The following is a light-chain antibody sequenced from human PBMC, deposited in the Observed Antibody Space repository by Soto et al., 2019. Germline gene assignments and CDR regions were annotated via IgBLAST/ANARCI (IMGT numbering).Light chain of an antibody. J-gene: IGKJ1*01. CDR3: QQSYSSVRT. CDR1: HNIDIY. CDR2: PAS. Sequence: DIQMTQSPSSLSASVGDRVTITCRASHNIDIYLNWYQQKPGKAPNLLIHPASTVHSGVPSRFSGSGSGTDFTLTIASLQPEDFGTYYCQQSYSSVRTFGQGTKVE. V-gene: IGKV1-39*01.